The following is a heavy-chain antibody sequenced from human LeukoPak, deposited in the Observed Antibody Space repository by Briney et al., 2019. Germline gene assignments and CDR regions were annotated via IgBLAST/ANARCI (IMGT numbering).Heavy chain of an antibody. Sequence: PSETLSLTCTVSGGSISSYYWSWIRQSPGKGLEWIGYIFYSGGTNYNPSLKSRVTISVDTSKNQFSLKLSSVTAADTAVYYCARQGVNYYDSSGSTFDYWGQGTLVTVSS. CDR2: IFYSGGT. D-gene: IGHD3-22*01. J-gene: IGHJ4*02. V-gene: IGHV4-59*08. CDR1: GGSISSYY. CDR3: ARQGVNYYDSSGSTFDY.